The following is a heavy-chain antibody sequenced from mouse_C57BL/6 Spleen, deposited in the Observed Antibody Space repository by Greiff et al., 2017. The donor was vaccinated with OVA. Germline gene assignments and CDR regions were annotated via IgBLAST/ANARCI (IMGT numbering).Heavy chain of an antibody. CDR3: ATHYGNYSAWFAY. CDR2: IDPSDSYT. J-gene: IGHJ3*01. V-gene: IGHV1-59*01. CDR1: GYTFTSSW. D-gene: IGHD2-1*01. Sequence: QVQLQQPGAELVRPGTSVKLSCKASGYTFTSSWMHWVKQRPGQGLEWIGVIDPSDSYTNYNQKFKGKATLTVDTSSSTAYMQLSSLTSEDSAVYYCATHYGNYSAWFAYWGQGTLVTVSA.